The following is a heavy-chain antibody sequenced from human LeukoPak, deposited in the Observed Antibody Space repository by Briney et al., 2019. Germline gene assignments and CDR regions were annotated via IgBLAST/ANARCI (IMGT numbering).Heavy chain of an antibody. CDR2: IIPIFGTA. CDR1: GGTFSSYA. CDR3: ARGHLSGSPGAFDI. J-gene: IGHJ3*02. V-gene: IGHV1-69*13. Sequence: GASVKVSCKASGGTFSSYAISWVRQAPGQGLEWMGGIIPIFGTANYAQKFQGRVTITADESTSTAYMELSSLRSEDTAVYYCARGHLSGSPGAFDIWGQGTMVTVSS. D-gene: IGHD1-26*01.